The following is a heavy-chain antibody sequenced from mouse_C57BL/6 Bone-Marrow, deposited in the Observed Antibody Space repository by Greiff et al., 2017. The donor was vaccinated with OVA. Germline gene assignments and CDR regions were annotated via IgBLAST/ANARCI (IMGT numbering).Heavy chain of an antibody. CDR3: ARHLEGGFAY. J-gene: IGHJ3*01. D-gene: IGHD3-3*01. CDR2: LSNGGGSP. Sequence: EVKLMESGGGLVQPGGSLKLSCAASGFTFSDSYLYWVRQTPETRLAWVAYLSNGGGSPYYPDTVTGRFPISRDKAKNTRDLQMSRLKAEDTAMYCCARHLEGGFAYGGQGTLVTGSA. V-gene: IGHV5-12*01. CDR1: GFTFSDSY.